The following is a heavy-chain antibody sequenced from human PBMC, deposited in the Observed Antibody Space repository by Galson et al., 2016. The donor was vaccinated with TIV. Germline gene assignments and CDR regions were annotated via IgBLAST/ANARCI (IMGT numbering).Heavy chain of an antibody. V-gene: IGHV3-23*01. CDR3: AKVGKSGDYSWDAFDV. D-gene: IGHD1-26*01. CDR2: LSLSGSHT. Sequence: SLRLSCAASGFSFRNHVMSWVRLAPGKGLEWVSSLSLSGSHTYYAESVKGRFTISRDNSKYTLFLQLNSLRVGDTAIYYCAKVGKSGDYSWDAFDVWGQGTVVTVSS. J-gene: IGHJ3*01. CDR1: GFSFRNHV.